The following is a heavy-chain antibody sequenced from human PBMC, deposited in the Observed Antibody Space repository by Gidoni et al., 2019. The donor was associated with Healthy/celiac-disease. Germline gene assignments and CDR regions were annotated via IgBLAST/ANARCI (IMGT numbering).Heavy chain of an antibody. V-gene: IGHV1-18*01. CDR2: ISAYNGNT. CDR1: GYTFTIYG. Sequence: QVPLVQSGAEVKTPGASVKVSCKASGYTFTIYGISWVRQATGQGLEWMGWISAYNGNTNYAQKLQGRGTMTTDTSTSTAYMELRSLRSDDTAVYYCARVATDIVVVPPGWFDPWGQGTLVTVSS. J-gene: IGHJ5*02. D-gene: IGHD2-2*01. CDR3: ARVATDIVVVPPGWFDP.